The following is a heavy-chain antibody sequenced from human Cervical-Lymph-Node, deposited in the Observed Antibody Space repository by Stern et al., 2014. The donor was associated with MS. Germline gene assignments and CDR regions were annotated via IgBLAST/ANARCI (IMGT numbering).Heavy chain of an antibody. J-gene: IGHJ6*02. D-gene: IGHD4-17*01. Sequence: VQLVQSGAEVKKPGSSVKVSCKASGGTFSNYATSWVRQAPGQGLEWMGGIGPLFGKPTYAQKFQGRVTITADESTSTAYMDLSSLRSEDTAVYYCASPLTATSVPFGYYGMDVWGQGTTVTVS. CDR2: IGPLFGKP. CDR1: GGTFSNYA. V-gene: IGHV1-69*01. CDR3: ASPLTATSVPFGYYGMDV.